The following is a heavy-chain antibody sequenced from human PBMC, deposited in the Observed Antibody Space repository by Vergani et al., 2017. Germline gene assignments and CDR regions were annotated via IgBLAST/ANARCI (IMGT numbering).Heavy chain of an antibody. V-gene: IGHV1-3*01. D-gene: IGHD3-3*01. Sequence: QVQLVQSGAEVKKPGASVKVSCKASGYTFTSYAMHWVRQAPGQRLEWMGWINAGNGNTKYSQKFQGRVTITRDTSASTAYMELSSLRSEDTAVYYCAREPFGVVIDAFDIWGQGTMVTVSS. CDR2: INAGNGNT. CDR1: GYTFTSYA. CDR3: AREPFGVVIDAFDI. J-gene: IGHJ3*02.